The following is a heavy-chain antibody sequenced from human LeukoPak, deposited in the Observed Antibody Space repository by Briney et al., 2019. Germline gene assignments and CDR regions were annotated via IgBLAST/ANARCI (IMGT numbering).Heavy chain of an antibody. Sequence: PGGSLRLSCAASGFTFSAYWMHWVRQAPGKGLVWVSRVKYDGSTTTYADSVKGRFTISRDNAKNSLYLQMNNLRAEDTAVYYCARASKWGQGTLVTVSS. CDR1: GFTFSAYW. V-gene: IGHV3-74*01. CDR3: ARASK. CDR2: VKYDGSTT. J-gene: IGHJ4*02.